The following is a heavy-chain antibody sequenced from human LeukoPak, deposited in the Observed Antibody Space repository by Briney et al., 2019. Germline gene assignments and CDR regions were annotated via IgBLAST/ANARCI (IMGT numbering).Heavy chain of an antibody. CDR2: IYYSGST. D-gene: IGHD3-10*01. V-gene: IGHV4-39*02. Sequence: SETLSLTCTVSGGSISSSRSYWGWIRQPPGKGLEWIGSIYYSGSTYYNPSLKSRVTISVDTSKNQFSLNLNSVAAADTAVYYCARDRYYYGSGSYYFDYWGQGTLVTVSS. J-gene: IGHJ4*02. CDR1: GGSISSSRSY. CDR3: ARDRYYYGSGSYYFDY.